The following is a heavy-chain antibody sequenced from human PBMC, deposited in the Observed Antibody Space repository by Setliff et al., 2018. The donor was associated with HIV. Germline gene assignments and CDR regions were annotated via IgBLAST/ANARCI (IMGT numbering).Heavy chain of an antibody. Sequence: SVKVSCKASGFTFTTSAMQWVRQARGQRPEWIGWIVVGSGNTNYAQKFQGRVTITRDMSTSTAYMELSSLRSDDTAIYYCSADLVGYYNFWGGYYQGPDAFDIWCQGTMVTVSS. CDR1: GFTFTTSA. J-gene: IGHJ3*02. D-gene: IGHD3-3*01. V-gene: IGHV1-58*02. CDR2: IVVGSGNT. CDR3: SADLVGYYNFWGGYYQGPDAFDI.